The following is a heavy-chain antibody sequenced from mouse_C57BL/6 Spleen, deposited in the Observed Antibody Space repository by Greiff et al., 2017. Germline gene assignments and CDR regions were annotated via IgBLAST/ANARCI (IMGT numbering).Heavy chain of an antibody. CDR3: ARVSGKRELYYDAMDY. D-gene: IGHD6-1*01. V-gene: IGHV5-16*01. CDR2: INYDGSST. Sequence: EVMLVESEGGLVQPGSSMKLSCTASGFTFSDYYMAWVRQVPEKGLEWVANINYDGSSTYYLDSLKSRFIISRDNAKNILYLQMSSLKSKDTATYYCARVSGKRELYYDAMDYWGQGTSVTVSS. CDR1: GFTFSDYY. J-gene: IGHJ4*01.